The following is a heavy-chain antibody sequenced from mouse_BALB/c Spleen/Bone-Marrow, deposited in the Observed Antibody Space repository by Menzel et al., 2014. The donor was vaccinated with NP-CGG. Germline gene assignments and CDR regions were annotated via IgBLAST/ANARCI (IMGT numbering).Heavy chain of an antibody. Sequence: VQLKESGPGLVKPSQSLSLTCSVTGYSITSGYYWNWIRQFPGNKLEWMGYISYDGSNKYNPSLKNRISITRDTSKNQFFLELNSVTTEDTTTYYCAKLLYWYFDVWGAGTTVTVSS. V-gene: IGHV3-6*02. CDR1: GYSITSGYY. J-gene: IGHJ1*01. CDR3: AKLLYWYFDV. CDR2: ISYDGSN.